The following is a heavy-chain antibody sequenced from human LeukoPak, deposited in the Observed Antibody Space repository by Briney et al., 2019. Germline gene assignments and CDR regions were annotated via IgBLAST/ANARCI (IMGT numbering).Heavy chain of an antibody. CDR2: ISSSSSYI. V-gene: IGHV3-21*01. CDR1: GFTLSNYS. J-gene: IGHJ4*02. Sequence: GGSLRLSCAASGFTLSNYSMNWVRQAPRKGLEWVAFISSSSSYIFYADSLKGRFTISRDNAKNSLYLQMNSLRADDTAVYYCARDLAYGDDGLWGQGTLVTVSS. CDR3: ARDLAYGDDGL. D-gene: IGHD4-17*01.